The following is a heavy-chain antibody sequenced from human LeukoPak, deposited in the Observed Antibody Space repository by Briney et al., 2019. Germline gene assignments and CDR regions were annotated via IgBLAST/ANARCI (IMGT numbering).Heavy chain of an antibody. D-gene: IGHD3-22*01. CDR3: ARSSRYYDSSGLQAYYFNY. J-gene: IGHJ4*02. CDR2: IIPIFGTA. Sequence: SVKVSCRASGGTFSSYAISWVRQAPGQGLEWMGGIIPIFGTANYAQKFQGRVTITADESTSTAYMELSSLRSEDTAVYYCARSSRYYDSSGLQAYYFNYWGQGTLVTVSS. V-gene: IGHV1-69*01. CDR1: GGTFSSYA.